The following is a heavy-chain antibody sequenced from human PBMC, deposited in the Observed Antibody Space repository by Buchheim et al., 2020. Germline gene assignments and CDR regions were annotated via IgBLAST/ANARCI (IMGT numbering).Heavy chain of an antibody. Sequence: EVQLLESGGGSVQPGGSLRLSCAASGFSSSSFAMSWVRQAPGTGLEWVSGISSSGRNTYYADSVKGRFTISRDNSKKALYLPMNSLRIEDTALYYCVKPSSGWTSFDNWGRGTL. D-gene: IGHD6-19*01. J-gene: IGHJ4*02. CDR2: ISSSGRNT. CDR3: VKPSSGWTSFDN. CDR1: GFSSSSFA. V-gene: IGHV3-23*01.